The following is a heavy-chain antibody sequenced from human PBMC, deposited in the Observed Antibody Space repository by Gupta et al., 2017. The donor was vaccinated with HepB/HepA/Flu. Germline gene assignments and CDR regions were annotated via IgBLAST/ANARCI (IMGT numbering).Heavy chain of an antibody. CDR1: GGSFGTYY. Sequence: QVQLQQWGAGLLKPSETLSLTCTIYGGSFGTYYWSWIRQTPGTGLEWIGEITRGAKSDDKPSLKSRATISVDTAKNQFSLTLRSVTAADTGTYFCAKAEGDGDYFEKWGQGTVVAVSS. J-gene: IGHJ4*02. D-gene: IGHD4-17*01. V-gene: IGHV4-34*02. CDR3: AKAEGDGDYFEK. CDR2: ITRGAKS.